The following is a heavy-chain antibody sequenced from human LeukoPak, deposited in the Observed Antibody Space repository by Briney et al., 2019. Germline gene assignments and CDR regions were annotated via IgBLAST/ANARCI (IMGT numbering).Heavy chain of an antibody. V-gene: IGHV3-48*02. J-gene: IGHJ5*02. D-gene: IGHD3-22*01. CDR2: ISSSSSTI. CDR3: ARQQPYYYDSSGYFSYWFDL. Sequence: GGSLRLSCAASGFTFSSYSMNWVRQAPGKGLEWVSYISSSSSTIYYADSVKGRFTISRDSAKNSLYLQMNSLRDEDTAVYYCARQQPYYYDSSGYFSYWFDLWGQGTLVTVSS. CDR1: GFTFSSYS.